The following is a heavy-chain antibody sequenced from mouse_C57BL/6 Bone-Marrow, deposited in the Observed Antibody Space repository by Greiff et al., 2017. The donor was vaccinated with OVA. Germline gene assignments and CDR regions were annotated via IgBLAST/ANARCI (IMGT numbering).Heavy chain of an antibody. Sequence: QVQLQQPGAELVRPGTSVKLSCKASGYTFTSYWMHWVKQRPGQGLEWIGVIDPSDSYTNYNQKFKGKATLTVDTSSSTAYMQLSSLTSEDSAVYYCASDGYFLFAYWGQGTLVTVSA. D-gene: IGHD2-3*01. CDR1: GYTFTSYW. J-gene: IGHJ3*01. CDR3: ASDGYFLFAY. CDR2: IDPSDSYT. V-gene: IGHV1-59*01.